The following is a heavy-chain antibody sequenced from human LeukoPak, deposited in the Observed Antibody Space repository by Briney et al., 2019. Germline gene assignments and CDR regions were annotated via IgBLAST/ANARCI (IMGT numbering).Heavy chain of an antibody. Sequence: GGSLRLSCAVSGITLSNYGMSWVRQAPGKGLEWVAGISGSGGRTNDADAVKGRFTIARDNPKTTLYLQMPSLRAEDTAVNLCAKRRAEIPVILLGLHQAAYYSDSWGQGGLVTVYS. V-gene: IGHV3-23*01. CDR1: GITLSNYG. J-gene: IGHJ4*02. CDR3: AKRRAEIPVILLGLHQAAYYSDS. CDR2: ISGSGGRT. D-gene: IGHD2/OR15-2a*01.